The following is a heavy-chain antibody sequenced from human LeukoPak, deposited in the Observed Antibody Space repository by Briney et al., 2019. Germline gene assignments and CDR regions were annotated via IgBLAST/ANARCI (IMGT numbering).Heavy chain of an antibody. Sequence: SETLSLTCGVSGVSFNTHYWSWIRQSPEKGLEWIGEVNHSGYTNYNPSLKSRVTISVDTSKNQFSLKLRSVTAADTAVYYCARRLYGSDYWGQGTLVTVSS. CDR1: GVSFNTHY. J-gene: IGHJ4*02. CDR2: VNHSGYT. V-gene: IGHV4-34*01. D-gene: IGHD4-17*01. CDR3: ARRLYGSDY.